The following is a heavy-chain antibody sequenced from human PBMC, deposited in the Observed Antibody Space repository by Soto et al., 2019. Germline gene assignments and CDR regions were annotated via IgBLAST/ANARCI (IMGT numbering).Heavy chain of an antibody. D-gene: IGHD3-16*01. CDR3: AQLGLMTFSHKHYFNH. CDR2: IKSDGSST. V-gene: IGHV3-23*01. J-gene: IGHJ4*02. Sequence: EVQLLESGEDLVQPGGSLRLSCVGSGFSFDNYGMSWVRQAPGKGLEWVSAIKSDGSSTYYAASVKDRFTISRDNSKKTLYLHLNSLRAEDTAVYYCAQLGLMTFSHKHYFNHWGRGILVTVSS. CDR1: GFSFDNYG.